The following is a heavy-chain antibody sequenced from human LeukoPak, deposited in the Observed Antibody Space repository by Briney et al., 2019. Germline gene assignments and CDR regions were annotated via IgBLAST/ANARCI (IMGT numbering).Heavy chain of an antibody. Sequence: PGGSLRLSCAAAGFTFTSYSMNWVRQAPGRGLEWVSSISGDSIHIYYADSVRGRFTISRDNAKNSLYLQMNSLRAEDTALYYCATRRGGYWGQGTLVTVSS. CDR1: GFTFTSYS. CDR3: ATRRGGY. V-gene: IGHV3-21*04. CDR2: ISGDSIHI. J-gene: IGHJ4*02. D-gene: IGHD3-16*01.